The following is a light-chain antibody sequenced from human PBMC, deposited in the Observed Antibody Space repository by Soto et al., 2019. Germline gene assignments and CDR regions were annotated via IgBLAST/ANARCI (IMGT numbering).Light chain of an antibody. Sequence: EIVLTQSPGTLSLSPGERATLSCRASQSVSNSYLAWYQQKPGQAPRLLIYGASSRATGIPDRFSGSGSGTEFTLTISRLEPEDFVVSYCQQYGSSPRTFGQGTKVEIK. CDR3: QQYGSSPRT. CDR2: GAS. V-gene: IGKV3-20*01. J-gene: IGKJ1*01. CDR1: QSVSNSY.